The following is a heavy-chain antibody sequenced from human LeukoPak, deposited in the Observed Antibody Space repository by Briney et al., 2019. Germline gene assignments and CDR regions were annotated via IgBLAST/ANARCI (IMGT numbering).Heavy chain of an antibody. CDR2: ISSSSSYI. Sequence: GGTLRLSCAASGFTFSSYSMDWVRQPPATGLELVSSISSSSSYIYYSDSVKGRFTISRDNAKNTLNLQMNSLRAEDTAVYYCARDLGQYYDTSDNWFDPWGQGTLVTVSS. CDR3: ARDLGQYYDTSDNWFDP. CDR1: GFTFSSYS. D-gene: IGHD3-22*01. V-gene: IGHV3-21*01. J-gene: IGHJ5*02.